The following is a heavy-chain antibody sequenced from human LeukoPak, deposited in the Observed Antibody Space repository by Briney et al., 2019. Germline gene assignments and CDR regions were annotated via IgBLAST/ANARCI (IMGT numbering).Heavy chain of an antibody. CDR1: GGSVSSGSYY. CDR2: IYYSGST. J-gene: IGHJ5*02. V-gene: IGHV4-61*01. CDR3: ARDPTPYAPPHGWFDP. Sequence: SETLSLTCTVSGGSVSSGSYYWSWIRQPPGTGLEWIGYIYYSGSTNYNPSLKSRVTISVDTSKNQFSLKLSSVTAADTAVYYCARDPTPYAPPHGWFDPWGQGTLVTVSS. D-gene: IGHD4-17*01.